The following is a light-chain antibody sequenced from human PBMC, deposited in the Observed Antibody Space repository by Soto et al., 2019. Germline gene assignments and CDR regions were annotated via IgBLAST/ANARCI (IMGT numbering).Light chain of an antibody. J-gene: IGLJ1*01. V-gene: IGLV2-14*01. CDR2: EVS. Sequence: QSALTQPASVSGSPGQSITISCTGTSSDVGGYHYVSWYQQHPGKAPKLMIYEVSNRPSGVSNRFSGSKSGNTASLTISGLQAEDEADYYCNSYTSIGTDVFGIGTKLTVL. CDR1: SSDVGGYHY. CDR3: NSYTSIGTDV.